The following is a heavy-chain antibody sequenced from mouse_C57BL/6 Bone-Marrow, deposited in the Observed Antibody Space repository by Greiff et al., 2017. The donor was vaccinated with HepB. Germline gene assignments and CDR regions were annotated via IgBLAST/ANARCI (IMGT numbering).Heavy chain of an antibody. CDR3: AREELGRYFDV. CDR1: GYTFTRYW. D-gene: IGHD4-1*01. V-gene: IGHV1-50*01. Sequence: QVQPQQPGAELVKTGASVKLSCQASGYTFTRYWMQRVEQRPGQGREWNGEIDPSDSYTNYNQKFKGKATLTVDTSSSTAYMPLSSLTAEDSAVYYCAREELGRYFDVWGTGTTVTVSS. J-gene: IGHJ1*03. CDR2: IDPSDSYT.